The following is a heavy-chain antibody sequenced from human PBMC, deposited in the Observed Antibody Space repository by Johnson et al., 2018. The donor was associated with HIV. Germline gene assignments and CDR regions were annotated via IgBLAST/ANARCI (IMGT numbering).Heavy chain of an antibody. CDR3: ARGPSVVTLHAFDL. CDR1: GFTFSDYD. CDR2: IGSAGDT. J-gene: IGHJ3*01. V-gene: IGHV3-13*01. D-gene: IGHD4-23*01. Sequence: VQLVESGGGLVQPGGSLRLSCAASGFTFSDYDMHWVRQATGEGLEWVSAIGSAGDTYYPGSVKGRFTISSENAKNSLYLQMNSLRAGDTAVYYCARGPSVVTLHAFDLWGQGTLVTVSS.